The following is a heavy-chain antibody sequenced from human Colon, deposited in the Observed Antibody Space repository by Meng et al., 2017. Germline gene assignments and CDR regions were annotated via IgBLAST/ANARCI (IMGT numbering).Heavy chain of an antibody. J-gene: IGHJ1*01. V-gene: IGHV3-23*01. CDR3: VQLLNGYFLS. CDR1: GFIFSTYS. D-gene: IGHD5-18*01. Sequence: EVQLLESGGGLIQHGGSLRLSCAASGFIFSTYSMIWVRQVPGKGLEWVSSITSSGDSAYYADSVKGRSTIFRDNSKNTLYLQMNSLRAEDTAIYNCVQLLNGYFLSWGQGTLVTVSS. CDR2: ITSSGDSA.